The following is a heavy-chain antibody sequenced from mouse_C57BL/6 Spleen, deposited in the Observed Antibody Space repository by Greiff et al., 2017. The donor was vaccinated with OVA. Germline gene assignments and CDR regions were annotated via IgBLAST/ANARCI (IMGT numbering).Heavy chain of an antibody. CDR1: GYAFTNYL. Sequence: QVQLQQSGAELVRPGTSVKVSCKASGYAFTNYLIEWVKQRPGQGLEWIGVINPGSGGTNYNEKFKGKATLTADKSSSTAYMQLSSLTSEDSAVDFCARNDYDGGPGAYWGQGTLVTVSA. V-gene: IGHV1-54*01. CDR2: INPGSGGT. J-gene: IGHJ3*01. CDR3: ARNDYDGGPGAY. D-gene: IGHD2-4*01.